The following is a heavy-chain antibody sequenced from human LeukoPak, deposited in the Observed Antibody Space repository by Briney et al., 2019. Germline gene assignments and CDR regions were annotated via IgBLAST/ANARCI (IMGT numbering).Heavy chain of an antibody. V-gene: IGHV4-61*02. CDR2: IYTSGST. D-gene: IGHD3-22*01. CDR1: GGSISSGSYY. CDR3: ARVYYYDSSALLVWFDP. Sequence: PSETLSLTCTVSGGSISSGSYYWSWIRQPAGKGLEWIGRIYTSGSTNYNPSLESRVTMSVDTSKNQFPLKLSSVTAADTAVYYCARVYYYDSSALLVWFDPWGQGTLVTVSS. J-gene: IGHJ5*02.